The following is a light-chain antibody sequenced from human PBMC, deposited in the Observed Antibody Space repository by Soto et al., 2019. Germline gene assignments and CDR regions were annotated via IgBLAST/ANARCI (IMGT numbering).Light chain of an antibody. CDR1: QDISNY. V-gene: IGKV1-33*01. CDR2: DAS. Sequence: DTQMTQSPSSLCASVGDRVTITCQASQDISNYLNWYQQKLGKAPKLLIYDASNLETGVPSRFSGSGSGTDFTFTISSLQPEDIATYYCQQYSHLITFGQGTRLEIK. J-gene: IGKJ5*01. CDR3: QQYSHLIT.